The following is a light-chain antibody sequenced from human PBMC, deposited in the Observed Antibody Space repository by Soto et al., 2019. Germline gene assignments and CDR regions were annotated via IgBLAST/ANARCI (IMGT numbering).Light chain of an antibody. J-gene: IGKJ4*01. CDR3: QQYASSPALT. CDR2: GAS. V-gene: IGKV3-20*01. Sequence: EIVLTQSPGTLSLSPGERATLSCRASQSVSSSYLAWYQQKPGQAPRLLIYGASSRATGIPDRFSGSGSGTDLTLTISRLEPEDFAVHYCQQYASSPALTFGGGTKVEIK. CDR1: QSVSSSY.